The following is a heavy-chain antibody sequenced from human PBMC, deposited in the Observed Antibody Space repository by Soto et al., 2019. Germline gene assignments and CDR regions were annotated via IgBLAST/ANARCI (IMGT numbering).Heavy chain of an antibody. D-gene: IGHD3-22*01. Sequence: ASVKVSCKASGYTFTSYGISWVRQAPGQGLEWMGWISAYNGNTNYAQKLQGRVTMTTDTSTSTAYMELRSLRSDDTAVYYCARAGSITMIVVVIDFDYWGQGTLVTVSS. CDR1: GYTFTSYG. CDR3: ARAGSITMIVVVIDFDY. J-gene: IGHJ4*02. CDR2: ISAYNGNT. V-gene: IGHV1-18*01.